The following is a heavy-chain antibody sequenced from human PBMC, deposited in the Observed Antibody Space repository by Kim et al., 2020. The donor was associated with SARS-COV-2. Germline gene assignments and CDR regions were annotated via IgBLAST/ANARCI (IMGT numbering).Heavy chain of an antibody. J-gene: IGHJ1*01. CDR1: GLTFRAYV. CDR3: AKMGKGSKYRRH. V-gene: IGHV3-21*04. D-gene: IGHD3-10*01. CDR2: ITSSGDSI. Sequence: GGSLRLSCAASGLTFRAYVMNWVRQAPGKGLEWVSYITSSGDSIHYADSERGRITISSNNDKNSMLLQMNRMRAEDTNDYYCAKMGKGSKYRRHWGQG.